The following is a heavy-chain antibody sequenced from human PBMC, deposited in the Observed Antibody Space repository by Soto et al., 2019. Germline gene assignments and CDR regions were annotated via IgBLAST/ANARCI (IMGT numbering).Heavy chain of an antibody. J-gene: IGHJ4*01. V-gene: IGHV3-15*07. CDR1: GFIFSNAW. CDR3: TTDSYMTNIIVRFDY. Sequence: GGSLRLSCAASGFIFSNAWINWVRQAPGKGLEWVGHVKSKTDGGTTDFAAPVKGRFAISRDDSKNMVYLEMNSLKTEDTAIYYCTTDSYMTNIIVRFDYWGHRTLVTVSS. D-gene: IGHD4-17*01. CDR2: VKSKTDGGTT.